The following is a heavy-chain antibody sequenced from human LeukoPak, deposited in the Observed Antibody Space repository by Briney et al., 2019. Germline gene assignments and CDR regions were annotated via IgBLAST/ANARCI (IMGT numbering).Heavy chain of an antibody. CDR2: IYSGGGT. CDR3: ARARLWQLYYFDY. Sequence: GGSLRLSCAASGFTFSDYYMSWVRQAPGKGLEWVSVIYSGGGTYYADSVKGRFTISRDNSKNTLYLQMNSLRAEDTAVYYCARARLWQLYYFDYWGQGTLVTVSS. J-gene: IGHJ4*02. V-gene: IGHV3-53*01. D-gene: IGHD5-18*01. CDR1: GFTFSDYY.